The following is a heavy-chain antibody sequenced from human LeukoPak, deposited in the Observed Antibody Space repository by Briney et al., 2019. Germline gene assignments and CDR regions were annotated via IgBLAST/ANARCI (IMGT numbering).Heavy chain of an antibody. V-gene: IGHV3-21*01. CDR3: ARDPWSEDGYNYYYYYGMDV. D-gene: IGHD5-24*01. CDR2: ISSSSSYI. J-gene: IGHJ6*02. CDR1: GFTFSSYS. Sequence: GGSLRLSCAASGFTFSSYSMNWVRQAPGKGLEWVSSISSSSSYIYYADSVKGRFTISRDNAKNSLYLKMNSLRAEDTAVYYCARDPWSEDGYNYYYYYGMDVWGQGTTVTVSS.